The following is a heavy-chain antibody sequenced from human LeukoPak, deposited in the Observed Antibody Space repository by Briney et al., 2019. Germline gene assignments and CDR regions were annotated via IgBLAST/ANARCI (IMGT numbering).Heavy chain of an antibody. V-gene: IGHV1-46*01. CDR2: INPSGGST. CDR1: GYTFTSYY. D-gene: IGHD3-10*01. J-gene: IGHJ6*02. CDR3: ARGGLWFGDSYYYGMGV. Sequence: ASVKVSCKASGYTFTSYYMHWVRQAPGQGLVWLGIINPSGGSTSYAQKFQGRVTMTRDTSTSTVYMELSSLRSEDTAVYYCARGGLWFGDSYYYGMGVWGRGTTVTVSS.